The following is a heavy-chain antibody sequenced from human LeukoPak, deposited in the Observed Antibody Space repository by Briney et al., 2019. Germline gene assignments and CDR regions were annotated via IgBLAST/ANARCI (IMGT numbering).Heavy chain of an antibody. J-gene: IGHJ4*02. CDR1: GDSVSSNSAA. V-gene: IGHV6-1*01. CDR3: ARAMGHSSGWYSPLDY. CDR2: TYYRSKWYN. D-gene: IGHD6-19*01. Sequence: SQTLSLTCAISGDSVSSNSAAWNWIRQSPSRGLEWLGRTYYRSKWYNDYAVSVKSRITINPDTSKNQFSLQLNSVTPEDTAVYYCARAMGHSSGWYSPLDYWGQGTLVTVSS.